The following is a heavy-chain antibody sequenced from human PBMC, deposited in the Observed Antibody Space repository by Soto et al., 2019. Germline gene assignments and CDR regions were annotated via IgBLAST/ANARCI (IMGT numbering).Heavy chain of an antibody. D-gene: IGHD5-18*01. V-gene: IGHV4-30-4*01. CDR1: GGSISSGNYY. CDR3: ATMGTPATGLSYFDY. CDR2: ISYSGST. Sequence: SETLSLTCTVSGGSISSGNYYWSWIRQPPGKGLEWIGFISYSGSTYYSLSLKSRVTISVDTSKNQFSLNLSFVTAADTAVYYCATMGTPATGLSYFDYWGQGTLVTVSS. J-gene: IGHJ4*02.